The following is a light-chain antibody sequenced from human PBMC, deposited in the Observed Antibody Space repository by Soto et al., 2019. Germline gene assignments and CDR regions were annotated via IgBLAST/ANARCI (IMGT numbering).Light chain of an antibody. J-gene: IGKJ5*01. V-gene: IGKV3-20*01. CDR2: GAS. Sequence: EIVLTQSPGTLSLSPWDRATLSCRASQSVSSDYVAWYQQKPGQAPRLLIYGASRRATGIPDRFSGSGSGTDFSLTISRLEPEDCAVYYCQQYGGSPLITFGQGTRLEIK. CDR3: QQYGGSPLIT. CDR1: QSVSSDY.